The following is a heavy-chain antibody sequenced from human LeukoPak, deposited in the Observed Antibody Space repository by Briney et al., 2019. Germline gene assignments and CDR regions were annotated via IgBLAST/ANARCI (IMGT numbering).Heavy chain of an antibody. CDR3: ARRRTTGTAGSVTGFDP. V-gene: IGHV4-34*01. CDR1: GGSFSGYY. J-gene: IGHJ5*02. D-gene: IGHD1-1*01. CDR2: INHSGST. Sequence: AETLSLTCAAYGGSFSGYYWSWIRQPPGKGLEWIGEINHSGSTNYNPSLKSRVTISVDTSKNQFSLKLSSVTAADTAVYYCARRRTTGTAGSVTGFDPWGQGTLVTVSS.